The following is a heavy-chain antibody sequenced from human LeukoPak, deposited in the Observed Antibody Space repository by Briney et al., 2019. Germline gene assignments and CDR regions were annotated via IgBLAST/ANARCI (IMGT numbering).Heavy chain of an antibody. Sequence: GASVKVSCKASGYTFTSYGISWVRQAPGQGLEWMGWISAYNGNTNYAQKLQGRVTMTTDTSTSTAYMELRSLRSDDTAVYYCARYDSSGYYLPFYFDYWGQGTLVTVSS. CDR3: ARYDSSGYYLPFYFDY. CDR1: GYTFTSYG. CDR2: ISAYNGNT. D-gene: IGHD3-22*01. V-gene: IGHV1-18*01. J-gene: IGHJ4*02.